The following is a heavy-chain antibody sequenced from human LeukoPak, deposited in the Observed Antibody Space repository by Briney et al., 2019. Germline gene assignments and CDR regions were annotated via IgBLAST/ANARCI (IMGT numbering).Heavy chain of an antibody. CDR2: IYTSGST. CDR3: ARVSGSSNPYYYCYMDV. CDR1: GGSISSYY. D-gene: IGHD6-19*01. J-gene: IGHJ6*03. Sequence: SETLSLTCTVSGGSISSYYWSWIRQPAGKGLEWIGRIYTSGSTNYNPSLKSRVTMSVDTSKNQFSLKLSSVTAADTAVYYCARVSGSSNPYYYCYMDVWGKGTTVTVSS. V-gene: IGHV4-4*07.